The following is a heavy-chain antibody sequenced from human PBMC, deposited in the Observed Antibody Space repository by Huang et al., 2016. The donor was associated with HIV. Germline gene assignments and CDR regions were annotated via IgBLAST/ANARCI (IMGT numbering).Heavy chain of an antibody. CDR1: GFSFSSLA. D-gene: IGHD3-22*01. J-gene: IGHJ4*02. CDR3: AKDLVTYDSSGSV. Sequence: EVHLLESGGGLVQTGGSLRRSCAASGFSFSSLAMSWVRQAPGRGLEWVSTVSNSASSRHYSDSVRGRFTISRDNSKDTLYLQMNSLRAEDTALYYCAKDLVTYDSSGSVWGQGTLVTVSS. CDR2: VSNSASSR. V-gene: IGHV3-23*01.